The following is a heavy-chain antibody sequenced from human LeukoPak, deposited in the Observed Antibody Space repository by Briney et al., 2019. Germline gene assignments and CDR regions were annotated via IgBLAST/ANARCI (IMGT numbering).Heavy chain of an antibody. V-gene: IGHV3-30*03. CDR2: ISYDGSNK. D-gene: IGHD5-12*01. CDR3: ARGYHN. CDR1: GLTFSSYG. J-gene: IGHJ4*02. Sequence: GGSLRLSCAASGLTFSSYGMHWVRQAPGKGLEWVAVISYDGSNKYYADSVKGRFTISRDNSKNTLYLQMNSLRAEDTAVYYCARGYHNWGQGTLVTVSS.